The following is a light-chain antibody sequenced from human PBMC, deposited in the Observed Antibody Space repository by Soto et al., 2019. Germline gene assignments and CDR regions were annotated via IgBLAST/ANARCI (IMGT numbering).Light chain of an antibody. CDR1: SSNIGSDY. Sequence: QSALTQPPSASGTPGQRVTISCSGSSSNIGSDYVYWYQQFPGTAPKLLIYRNNPRPSVVPDRFSGSKSGTSASLAISGLWSENEAEYISAEREVTLSVYVFGTGTKVTVL. CDR2: RNN. J-gene: IGLJ1*01. CDR3: AEREVTLSVYV. V-gene: IGLV1-47*03.